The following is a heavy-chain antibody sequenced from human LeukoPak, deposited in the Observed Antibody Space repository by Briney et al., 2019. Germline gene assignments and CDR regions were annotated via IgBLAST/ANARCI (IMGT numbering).Heavy chain of an antibody. V-gene: IGHV1-2*02. Sequence: ASVKVSCKASGYTFTGYYMHWVRQAPGQGLEWMGWINPNSGGTIYAQKFQGRVTMTRDTSISTAYMELRRLRSYDTAVYYCARGSHMVRGVIWFDPWGQGTLVTVSS. D-gene: IGHD3-10*01. CDR2: INPNSGGT. CDR3: ARGSHMVRGVIWFDP. J-gene: IGHJ5*02. CDR1: GYTFTGYY.